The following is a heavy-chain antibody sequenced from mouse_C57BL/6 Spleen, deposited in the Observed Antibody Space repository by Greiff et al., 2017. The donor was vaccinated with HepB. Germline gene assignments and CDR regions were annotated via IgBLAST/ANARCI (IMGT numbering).Heavy chain of an antibody. J-gene: IGHJ2*01. CDR1: GYSITSGYY. Sequence: DVKLQESGPGLVKPSQSLSLTCSVTGYSITSGYYWNWIRQFPGNKLEWMGYISYDGSNNYNPSLKNRISITRDTSKNQFFLKLNSVTTEDTATYYCARETGGYYNYFDYWGQGTTLTVSS. D-gene: IGHD2-3*01. CDR3: ARETGGYYNYFDY. V-gene: IGHV3-6*01. CDR2: ISYDGSN.